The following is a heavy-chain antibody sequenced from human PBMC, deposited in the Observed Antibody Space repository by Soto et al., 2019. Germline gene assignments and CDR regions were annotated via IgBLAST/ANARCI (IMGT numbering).Heavy chain of an antibody. J-gene: IGHJ6*02. D-gene: IGHD5-12*01. CDR1: GASISSGDYY. CDR3: ARDGGGYVRQGYHYGLDV. Sequence: SETLSLTCTVSGASISSGDYYWSWIRQPPGKGLEWIGYIYYSGSTYYHPSLQSRVTISIDASKNQFSLKLRSVTAADTAMYYCARDGGGYVRQGYHYGLDVWGQGTTVTVSS. CDR2: IYYSGST. V-gene: IGHV4-30-4*01.